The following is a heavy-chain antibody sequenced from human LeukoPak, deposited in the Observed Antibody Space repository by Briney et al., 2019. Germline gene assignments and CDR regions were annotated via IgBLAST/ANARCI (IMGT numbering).Heavy chain of an antibody. CDR1: GFTFSDYY. CDR3: ARYFYGSGRPKYFDY. J-gene: IGHJ4*02. Sequence: GGSLRLSCAASGFTFSDYYMSWIRQAPGKGLEGVSYISSSGSTIYYADSVKGRFTISRDNAKNSLYLQMNSLRAEDTAVYYCARYFYGSGRPKYFDYWGQGTLVTVSS. D-gene: IGHD3-10*01. V-gene: IGHV3-11*01. CDR2: ISSSGSTI.